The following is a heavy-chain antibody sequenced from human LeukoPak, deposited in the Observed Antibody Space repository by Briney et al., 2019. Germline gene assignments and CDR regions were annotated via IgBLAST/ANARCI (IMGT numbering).Heavy chain of an antibody. V-gene: IGHV3-30*02. Sequence: PGGSLRLSCAASGFTFSTYGMHWVRQAPGKGLEWVAFIRSDGINKYYADSVKGRFTISRDNAKNSLYLQMNSLRAEDTAVYYCASSGIVGATSDFDYWGQGTLVTVSS. CDR1: GFTFSTYG. D-gene: IGHD1-26*01. CDR2: IRSDGINK. CDR3: ASSGIVGATSDFDY. J-gene: IGHJ4*02.